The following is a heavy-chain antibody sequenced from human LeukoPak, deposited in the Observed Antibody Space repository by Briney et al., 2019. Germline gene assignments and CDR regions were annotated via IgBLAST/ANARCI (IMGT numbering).Heavy chain of an antibody. Sequence: GGSLRLSCAAPGFSFSDYWMHWVRQVPGKGLVWVSRIDNDGSTTNYADSVKGGVTISRDTATNTLYLHMNGLRVDDTAVYYCTREAIVGVTSPNDYWGQGTLVTVSS. CDR3: TREAIVGVTSPNDY. CDR2: IDNDGSTT. V-gene: IGHV3-74*01. J-gene: IGHJ4*02. CDR1: GFSFSDYW. D-gene: IGHD1-26*01.